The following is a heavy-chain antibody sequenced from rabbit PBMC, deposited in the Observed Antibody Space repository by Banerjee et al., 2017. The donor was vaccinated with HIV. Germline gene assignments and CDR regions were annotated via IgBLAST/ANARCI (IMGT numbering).Heavy chain of an antibody. CDR1: GFSYSGGYD. CDR3: ARDSGSGNGLDL. D-gene: IGHD1-1*01. Sequence: QQLEESGGDLVKPGASLTLTCKASGFSYSGGYDMCWVRQAPGKELEWIACIYTGHGGTYYASWAKGRLTISKTSSTTVTLQMTSLTAADTATYFCARDSGSGNGLDLWGPGTLVTVS. J-gene: IGHJ4*01. V-gene: IGHV1S40*01. CDR2: IYTGHGGT.